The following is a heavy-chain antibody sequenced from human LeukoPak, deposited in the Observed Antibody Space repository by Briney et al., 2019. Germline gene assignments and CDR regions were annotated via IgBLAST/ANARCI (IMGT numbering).Heavy chain of an antibody. CDR2: IYYSGST. V-gene: IGHV4-59*12. D-gene: IGHD3-10*01. CDR1: GGSISSYY. Sequence: SETLSLTCTVSGGSISSYYWSWIRQPPGKGLEWIGYIYYSGSTNYNPSLKSRVTISVDTSKNQFSLKLSSVTAADTAVYYCARDLRKIDDGSSDVWGQGTRVTVSS. CDR3: ARDLRKIDDGSSDV. J-gene: IGHJ3*01.